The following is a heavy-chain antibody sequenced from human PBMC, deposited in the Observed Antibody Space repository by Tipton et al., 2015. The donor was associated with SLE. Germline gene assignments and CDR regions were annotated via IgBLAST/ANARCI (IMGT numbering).Heavy chain of an antibody. D-gene: IGHD3-10*01. CDR1: GASINRDEYS. Sequence: TLSLTCTVSGASINRDEYSWSGMRQHPEKGLEWIGYIYDGENTDYNPSLRHRVTISLDTSKNQFSLKVTFVTAADTAVYYCARRPFRRIGMVQGIVRWYFDLWGRGTLATVSS. J-gene: IGHJ2*01. V-gene: IGHV4-31*03. CDR3: ARRPFRRIGMVQGIVRWYFDL. CDR2: IYDGENT.